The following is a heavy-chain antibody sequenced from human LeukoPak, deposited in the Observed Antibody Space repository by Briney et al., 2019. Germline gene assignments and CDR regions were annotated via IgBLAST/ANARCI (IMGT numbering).Heavy chain of an antibody. CDR1: GFTFSSYS. CDR2: ISSSSSYI. D-gene: IGHD1-26*01. J-gene: IGHJ1*01. V-gene: IGHV3-21*01. CDR3: ARVDSGSQQGYFQH. Sequence: GGSLRLSCAASGFTFSSYSMNWVRQAPGKGLEWVSSISSSSSYIYYADSVKGRFTISRDNAKNSLYLQMNSLRAEDTAVYYCARVDSGSQQGYFQHWGQGTLVTVSS.